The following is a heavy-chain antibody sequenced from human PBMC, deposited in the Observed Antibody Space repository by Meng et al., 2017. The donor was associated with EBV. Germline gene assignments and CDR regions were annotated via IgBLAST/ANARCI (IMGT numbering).Heavy chain of an antibody. D-gene: IGHD6-19*01. CDR1: GFTVSSNY. CDR2: IYSGGST. V-gene: IGHV3-53*01. Sequence: EVPVVESGGGLIKPGASLRLACAASGFTVSSNYMSGVRQAPGKGLEWVSVIYSGGSTYYADSVKGRFTISRDNSKNTLYLQMNSLRAEDTAVYYCARDSGGFDYWGQGTLVTVSS. J-gene: IGHJ4*02. CDR3: ARDSGGFDY.